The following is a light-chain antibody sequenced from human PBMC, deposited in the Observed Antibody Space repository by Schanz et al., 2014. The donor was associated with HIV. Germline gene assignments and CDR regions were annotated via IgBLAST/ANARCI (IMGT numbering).Light chain of an antibody. V-gene: IGLV2-14*03. CDR3: SSYSSSSTLDV. J-gene: IGLJ3*02. CDR2: DVS. CDR1: SSDVGGYNL. Sequence: QSALTQPASVSGSPGQSITISCTGTSSDVGGYNLVSWYQHHPGKAPKLMIYDVSNRPSGVSNRFSGSKSGNTASLTISGLQAEDEADYYCSSYSSSSTLDVFGGGTKLTVL.